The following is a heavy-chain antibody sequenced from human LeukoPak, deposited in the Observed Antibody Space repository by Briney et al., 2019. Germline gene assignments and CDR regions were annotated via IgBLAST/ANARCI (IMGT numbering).Heavy chain of an antibody. CDR3: ARVAGSSWYSFWFDP. V-gene: IGHV4-59*01. D-gene: IGHD6-13*01. J-gene: IGHJ5*02. CDR2: IYYSGST. CDR1: GGSISSYY. Sequence: SETLSLTCTVSGGSISSYYWSWIRQPPGKGLECIGYIYYSGSTNYNPSLKSRVTISVDTSKNQFSLKLSSVTAADTAVYYCARVAGSSWYSFWFDPWGQGTLVTVSS.